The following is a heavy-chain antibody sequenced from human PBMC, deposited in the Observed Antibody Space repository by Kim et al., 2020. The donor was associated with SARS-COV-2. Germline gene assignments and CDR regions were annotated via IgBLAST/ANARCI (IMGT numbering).Heavy chain of an antibody. Sequence: ASVKVSCKASGYTFTGYYMHWVRQAPGQGLEWMGWINPNSGGTNYAQKFQGRVTMTRDTSISTAYMELSRLRSDDTAVYYCARGIVVVPAANYYYYGMDVWGKGTTVTVSS. CDR3: ARGIVVVPAANYYYYGMDV. D-gene: IGHD2-2*01. V-gene: IGHV1-2*02. CDR2: INPNSGGT. J-gene: IGHJ6*04. CDR1: GYTFTGYY.